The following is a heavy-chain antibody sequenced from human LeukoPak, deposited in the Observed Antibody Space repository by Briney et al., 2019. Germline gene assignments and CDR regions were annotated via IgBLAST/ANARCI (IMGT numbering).Heavy chain of an antibody. CDR2: TNQDGSEK. CDR1: GFTFSSYW. Sequence: GGSLRLSCAASGFTFSSYWMSWVRQAPGEGLEWVARTNQDGSEKHYVDSVKGRFSISRDNAKNSLYLQMNSLRAEDTAVYYCARLNNYFDSWSQGTLVTVSS. V-gene: IGHV3-7*01. CDR3: ARLNNYFDS. J-gene: IGHJ4*02. D-gene: IGHD1/OR15-1a*01.